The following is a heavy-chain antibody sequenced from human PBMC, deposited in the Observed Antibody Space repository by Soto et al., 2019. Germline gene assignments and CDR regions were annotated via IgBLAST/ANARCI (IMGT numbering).Heavy chain of an antibody. Sequence: ESGPTLVNPTETLTLTCTFSGFSLTSPGMCVSWIRQPPGKALEWLALIERDDDDKYYSTSLKTRLTISKDTRKNQVVLTMANMDPADTGTYYRARSIRGPRRFNGMDVWGQGTTVTVSS. J-gene: IGHJ6*02. V-gene: IGHV2-70*13. D-gene: IGHD1-20*01. CDR3: ARSIRGPRRFNGMDV. CDR2: IERDDDDK. CDR1: GFSLTSPGMC.